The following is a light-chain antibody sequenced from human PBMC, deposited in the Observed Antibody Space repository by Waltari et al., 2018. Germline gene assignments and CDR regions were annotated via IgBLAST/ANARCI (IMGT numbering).Light chain of an antibody. Sequence: EIVLTQSPGNLSLSPGERATLSCTASQSLSSSYLAWYQQKPGQAPRLLIYGASSRATGIPDRFSGSGSGTDFTLTITSLEPEDFAGYSCQQYGSSPPTFGQGTKLEIK. CDR1: QSLSSSY. J-gene: IGKJ2*01. CDR2: GAS. V-gene: IGKV3-20*01. CDR3: QQYGSSPPT.